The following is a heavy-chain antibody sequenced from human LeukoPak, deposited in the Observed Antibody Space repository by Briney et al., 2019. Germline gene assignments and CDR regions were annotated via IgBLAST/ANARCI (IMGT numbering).Heavy chain of an antibody. Sequence: GASVKVSCKASGYTFTSYDINWVRQAPGQGLEWVGWISAYNGDTNYAQKLQGRVTMTTDTSTSTAYMELRSLRSDDTAVYYCARVIAMIDVDWGQGTLVTVSS. J-gene: IGHJ4*02. V-gene: IGHV1-18*01. D-gene: IGHD3-22*01. CDR3: ARVIAMIDVD. CDR1: GYTFTSYD. CDR2: ISAYNGDT.